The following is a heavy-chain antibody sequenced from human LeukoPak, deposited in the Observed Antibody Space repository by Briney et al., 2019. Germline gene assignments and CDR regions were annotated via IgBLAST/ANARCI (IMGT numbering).Heavy chain of an antibody. CDR3: ARDGPGDCRFDY. CDR2: IYNSGSA. V-gene: IGHV4-4*07. CDR1: GVSISSYY. Sequence: SETLSLTCTVSGVSISSYYWSWIRQPAGKGLEWIGRIYNSGSAGYNPSLKSRVTMSVDTSKNQVSLNLRSVNAADTAVYFCARDGPGDCRFDYWGQGTLVTVSS. D-gene: IGHD2-21*02. J-gene: IGHJ4*02.